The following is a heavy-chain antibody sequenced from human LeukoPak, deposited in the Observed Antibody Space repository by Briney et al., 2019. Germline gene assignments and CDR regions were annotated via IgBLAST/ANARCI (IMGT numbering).Heavy chain of an antibody. CDR1: GGSISSYY. CDR2: IYYSGST. D-gene: IGHD3-9*01. V-gene: IGHV4-59*01. CDR3: ARRPRNDILTGTPFDC. Sequence: PSETLSLTCTVSGGSISSYYWSWIRQPPGKGLEWIGYIYYSGSTDSNPSLKSRVTISVDTSKNQFSLKLRSVTAADTAVYYCARRPRNDILTGTPFDCWGQGILVTVSS. J-gene: IGHJ4*02.